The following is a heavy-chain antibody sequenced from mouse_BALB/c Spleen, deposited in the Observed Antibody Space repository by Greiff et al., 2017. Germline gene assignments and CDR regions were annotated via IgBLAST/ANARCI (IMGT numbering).Heavy chain of an antibody. V-gene: IGHV1-7*01. CDR2: INPSTGYT. J-gene: IGHJ4*01. D-gene: IGHD1-1*01. Sequence: QVQLQQSGAELAKPGASVKMSCKASGYTFTSYWMHWVKQRPGQGLEWIGYINPSTGYTEYNQKFKDKATLTADKSSSTAYMQLSSLTSEDSAVYYCAITTDLYYAMDYWGQGTSVTVSS. CDR3: AITTDLYYAMDY. CDR1: GYTFTSYW.